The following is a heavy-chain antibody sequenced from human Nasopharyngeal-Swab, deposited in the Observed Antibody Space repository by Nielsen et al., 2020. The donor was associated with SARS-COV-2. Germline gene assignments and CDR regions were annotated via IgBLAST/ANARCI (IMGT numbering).Heavy chain of an antibody. V-gene: IGHV3-48*02. CDR2: ISSSSSTI. Sequence: GEFLKISCAASGFTFSSYSMNWVRQAPGKGLEWVSYISSSSSTIYYADSVKGRFTISRDNAKNSLYLQMNGLRDEDTAVYYCARGASYYDSSGYAFDYWGQGTLVTVSS. D-gene: IGHD3-22*01. CDR3: ARGASYYDSSGYAFDY. CDR1: GFTFSSYS. J-gene: IGHJ4*02.